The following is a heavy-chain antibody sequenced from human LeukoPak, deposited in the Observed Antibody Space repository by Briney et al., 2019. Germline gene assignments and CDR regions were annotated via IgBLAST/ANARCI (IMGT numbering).Heavy chain of an antibody. Sequence: PGGFLRLSCAASGFTFSEHYMDWVRQTPGKGLEWTGRTRNKANSYSTEYAASVKGRFTISRDESKNSLYLQMSSLKTEDTAVYFCARGETATFRGPYFDYWGQGTLVTVSS. V-gene: IGHV3-72*01. CDR1: GFTFSEHY. CDR2: TRNKANSYST. J-gene: IGHJ4*02. CDR3: ARGETATFRGPYFDY. D-gene: IGHD5-24*01.